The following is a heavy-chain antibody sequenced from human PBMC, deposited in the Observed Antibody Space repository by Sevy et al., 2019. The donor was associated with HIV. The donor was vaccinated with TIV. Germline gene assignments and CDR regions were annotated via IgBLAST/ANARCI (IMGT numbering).Heavy chain of an antibody. CDR1: AFTFSSYS. D-gene: IGHD1-1*01. CDR2: ISSSSSYI. CDR3: ARDRTGPYYFDY. J-gene: IGHJ4*02. Sequence: GGSLRLSCAASAFTFSSYSMNWVRQAPGKGLEWVSSISSSSSYIYYADSVKGRFTISRDNAKNSLYLQMNSLRAEDTAVYYCARDRTGPYYFDYWGQGTLVTVSS. V-gene: IGHV3-21*01.